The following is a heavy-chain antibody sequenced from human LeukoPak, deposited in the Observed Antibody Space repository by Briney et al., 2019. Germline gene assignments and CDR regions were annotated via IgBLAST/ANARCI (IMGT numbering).Heavy chain of an antibody. CDR2: IIPILGIA. V-gene: IGHV1-69*04. D-gene: IGHD3-10*01. J-gene: IGHJ6*02. CDR1: GGTFSSYA. Sequence: SVKVSCKASGGTFSSYAISWVRQAPGQGLEWMGRIIPILGIANYAQKFQDRVTITADKSTSTAYMELSSLRSEDTAVYYCAREGAPWFGELNYYYYYGMDVWGQGTTVTVSS. CDR3: AREGAPWFGELNYYYYYGMDV.